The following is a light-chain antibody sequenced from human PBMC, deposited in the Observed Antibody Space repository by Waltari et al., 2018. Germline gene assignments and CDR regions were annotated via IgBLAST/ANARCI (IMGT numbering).Light chain of an antibody. Sequence: AIQMTQSPSSLSASIGDRVTMTCRGSQGIGKYLGWYQQKPGKAPKLLIYGASSLPTGVPSRFSGSGSGTDFTLTINSLQPEDFATYYCRQDYNYPRTFGQGTKLEIK. CDR1: QGIGKY. CDR3: RQDYNYPRT. CDR2: GAS. V-gene: IGKV1-6*01. J-gene: IGKJ2*01.